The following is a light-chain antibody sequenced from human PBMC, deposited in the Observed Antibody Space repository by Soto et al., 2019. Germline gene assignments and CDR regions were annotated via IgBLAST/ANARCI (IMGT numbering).Light chain of an antibody. CDR3: GSYTRSNSVI. CDR1: SSDIGAYAY. Sequence: QSALTQPASVSGSPGQSIAISCTGTSSDIGAYAYVSWYQQHPGKIPKLIAFDVNYRPSGVSSRFSGSKSGNTASLTISGLQAEDEADYYCGSYTRSNSVIFGGGTKLTVL. V-gene: IGLV2-14*03. CDR2: DVN. J-gene: IGLJ2*01.